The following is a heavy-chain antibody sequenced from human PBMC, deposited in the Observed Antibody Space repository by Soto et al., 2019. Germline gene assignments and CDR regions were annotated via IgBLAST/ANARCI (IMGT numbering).Heavy chain of an antibody. CDR3: AKYFVIQLWLPYFQH. D-gene: IGHD5-18*01. CDR1: GFTFSSYA. Sequence: EVQLLESGGGLVQPGGSLRLSCAASGFTFSSYAVSWVRQAPGKGLEWVSAISGSGGSIYYADSVKGRFTISRDNSKNTLYLQMNSLRAEDTAVYYCAKYFVIQLWLPYFQHWGQGTLVTVSS. CDR2: ISGSGGSI. V-gene: IGHV3-23*01. J-gene: IGHJ1*01.